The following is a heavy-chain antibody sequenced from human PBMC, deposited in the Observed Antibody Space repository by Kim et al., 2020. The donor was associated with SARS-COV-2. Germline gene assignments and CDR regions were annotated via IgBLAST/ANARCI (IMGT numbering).Heavy chain of an antibody. Sequence: SVKVSCKASGGTFSSYAISWVRQAPGQGLEWMGGIIPIFGTANYAQKFQGRVTITADESTSTAYMELSSLRSEDTAVYYCARGKVDGYFDWLYPSLGMDDWGQGTTVTVSS. CDR3: ARGKVDGYFDWLYPSLGMDD. V-gene: IGHV1-69*13. D-gene: IGHD3-9*01. CDR1: GGTFSSYA. CDR2: IIPIFGTA. J-gene: IGHJ6*02.